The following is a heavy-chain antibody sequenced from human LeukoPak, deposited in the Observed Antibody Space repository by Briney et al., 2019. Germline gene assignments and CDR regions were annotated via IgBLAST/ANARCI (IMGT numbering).Heavy chain of an antibody. J-gene: IGHJ5*02. Sequence: PGGSLRLSCAASGFTFSNAWMSWVRQAPGKGLEWVSYIGTSSKSIYYADSVKGRVTISRDNAKNSLYLQMNSLRVEDTALYYCTRDEYSNSAVGSWGQGTLVTVSS. CDR2: IGTSSKSI. CDR3: TRDEYSNSAVGS. D-gene: IGHD6-6*01. CDR1: GFTFSNAW. V-gene: IGHV3-48*04.